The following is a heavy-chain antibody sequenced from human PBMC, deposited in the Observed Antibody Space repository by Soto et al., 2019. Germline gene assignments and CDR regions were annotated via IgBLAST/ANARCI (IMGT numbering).Heavy chain of an antibody. CDR2: MNPNSGNT. D-gene: IGHD4-17*01. CDR3: ARAGDDYGDYAMSY. CDR1: GYTCSSYD. J-gene: IGHJ4*02. V-gene: IGHV1-8*01. Sequence: ASVKVSCKASGYTCSSYDINWVRQATGQGPEWMGWMNPNSGNTGYAQKFQGRVTMTRNTSISTAYMELSSLRSEDTAVYYCARAGDDYGDYAMSYWGQGTLVTVSS.